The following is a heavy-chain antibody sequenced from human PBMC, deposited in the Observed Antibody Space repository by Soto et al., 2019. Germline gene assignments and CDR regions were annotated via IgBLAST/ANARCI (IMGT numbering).Heavy chain of an antibody. Sequence: HPGGSLRLSCAASGFTFSSYAMSWVRQAPGKGLEWVSAISGSGGSTYYADSVKGRFTISRDNSKNTLYLQMNSLRAEDTAVYYCAKCKLVSGGSCYYFDYWGQGTLVTVSS. J-gene: IGHJ4*02. CDR3: AKCKLVSGGSCYYFDY. V-gene: IGHV3-23*01. CDR2: ISGSGGST. D-gene: IGHD2-15*01. CDR1: GFTFSSYA.